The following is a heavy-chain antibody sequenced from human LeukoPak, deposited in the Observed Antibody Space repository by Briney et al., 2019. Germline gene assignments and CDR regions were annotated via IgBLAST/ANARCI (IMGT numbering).Heavy chain of an antibody. CDR3: ARRPRVILTGSPRRFDP. J-gene: IGHJ5*02. D-gene: IGHD3-9*01. CDR1: GGSFSGYY. V-gene: IGHV4-34*01. CDR2: INHSGST. Sequence: SETLSLTCAVYGGSFSGYYWSWIRKPPGKGLEWIGEINHSGSTNYNPSLKSRVTISVDTSKNQFSMKLSSVTAADTAVYYCARRPRVILTGSPRRFDPWGQGTLVTVSS.